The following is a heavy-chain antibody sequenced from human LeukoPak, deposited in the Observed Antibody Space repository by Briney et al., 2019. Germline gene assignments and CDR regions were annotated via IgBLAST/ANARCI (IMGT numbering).Heavy chain of an antibody. CDR2: IYNSGST. CDR1: GGSTSRHY. CDR3: ARAPAGAIFYYGMDV. D-gene: IGHD3-10*01. V-gene: IGHV4-59*11. J-gene: IGHJ6*02. Sequence: SETLSLTCTVSGGSTSRHYWSWIRQPPGKGLEWIGCIYNSGSTRYNPSLESRVSISEDRSKGQFPLKLNSVTAADTAVYFCARAPAGAIFYYGMDVWGPGTTVTASS.